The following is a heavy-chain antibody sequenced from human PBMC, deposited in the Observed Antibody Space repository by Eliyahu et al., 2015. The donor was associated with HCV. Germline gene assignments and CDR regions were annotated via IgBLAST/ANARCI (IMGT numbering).Heavy chain of an antibody. D-gene: IGHD3-3*02. CDR1: NSAA. CDR3: ARALATHYYGMDV. V-gene: IGHV6-1*01. CDR2: TYYRSKWYN. J-gene: IGHJ6*02. Sequence: NSAAWNWIRQSPSRGLEWLGRTYYRSKWYNDYTVSVKSRITINPDTSKNQVSLHLNSVTPEDTAVYYCARALATHYYGMDVWGQGTTVTVSS.